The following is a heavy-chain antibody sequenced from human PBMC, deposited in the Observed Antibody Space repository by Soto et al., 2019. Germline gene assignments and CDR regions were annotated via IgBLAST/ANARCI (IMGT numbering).Heavy chain of an antibody. D-gene: IGHD6-6*01. V-gene: IGHV1-69*06. CDR1: GGTFSSYA. J-gene: IGHJ4*02. Sequence: SVKVSCKASGGTFSSYAISWVRQAPGQGLEWMGGIIPIFGTANYAQKFQGRVTITADKSTSTAYMELSSLRSEDTAVYYCARSSIAALPFDYWGQGTLVTVSS. CDR2: IIPIFGTA. CDR3: ARSSIAALPFDY.